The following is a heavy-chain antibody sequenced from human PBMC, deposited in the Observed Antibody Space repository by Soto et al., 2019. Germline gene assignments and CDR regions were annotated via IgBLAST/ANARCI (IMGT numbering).Heavy chain of an antibody. Sequence: QVQLVESGGGLVRPGGSLRLSCAASGFTFSGYYMSWIRQAPGKGLECISYISSSGDRTKYADSVKGRFTISRDNAEKSLYLQMNSLRADDKAVYYCVRDTSYHFDNWGQGTLVTVSS. CDR2: ISSSGDRT. J-gene: IGHJ4*02. CDR1: GFTFSGYY. CDR3: VRDTSYHFDN. D-gene: IGHD2-2*01. V-gene: IGHV3-11*05.